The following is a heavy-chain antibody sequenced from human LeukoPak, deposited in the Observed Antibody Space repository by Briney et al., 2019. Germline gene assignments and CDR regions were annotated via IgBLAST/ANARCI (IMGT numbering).Heavy chain of an antibody. V-gene: IGHV4-4*07. CDR3: ARGILTGTTNYMDV. Sequence: SETLSLTCTVSGGSISSYYWSWIRQPAGKGLEWIGRIYTSGSTNYNPSLKSRVTISVDTSKNQFSLKLSSVTAADTAVYYCARGILTGTTNYMDVWGKGTTVTVSS. J-gene: IGHJ6*03. CDR2: IYTSGST. D-gene: IGHD1-7*01. CDR1: GGSISSYY.